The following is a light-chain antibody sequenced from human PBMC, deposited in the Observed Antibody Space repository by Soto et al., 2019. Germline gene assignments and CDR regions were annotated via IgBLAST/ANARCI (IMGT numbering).Light chain of an antibody. CDR1: QSISSW. J-gene: IGKJ1*01. CDR2: KAS. Sequence: DIQMTQSPSTLSASVGDRVPITCRASQSISSWLAWYQQKPGKAPKLLIYKASSLESGVPSRFSGSGSGTEFTLTISSLQPDDFATYYCQQFQTFGQGTKVDI. V-gene: IGKV1-5*03. CDR3: QQFQT.